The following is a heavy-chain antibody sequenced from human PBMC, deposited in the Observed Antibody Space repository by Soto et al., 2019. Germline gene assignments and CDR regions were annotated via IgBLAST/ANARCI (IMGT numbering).Heavy chain of an antibody. CDR2: INHSGST. J-gene: IGHJ6*02. CDR1: GGSFSGSY. D-gene: IGHD3-10*01. Sequence: SEPLSLTCAVYGGSFSGSYWSWIRQPPGKGLEWIGEINHSGSTNYNPSLKSRVTISVDTSKNQFSLKLSSVTAADTAVYYCARGGARVRGVGGVFGGMDVWGQGTTVT. CDR3: ARGGARVRGVGGVFGGMDV. V-gene: IGHV4-34*01.